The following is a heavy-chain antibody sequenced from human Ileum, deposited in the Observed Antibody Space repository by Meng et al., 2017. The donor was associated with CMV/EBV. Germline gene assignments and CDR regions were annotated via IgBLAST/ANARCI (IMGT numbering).Heavy chain of an antibody. CDR3: ARDQTPGLYCTNGVCYNLGRYGMDV. CDR1: GYTFTAYN. Sequence: ASVKVSCKTSGYTFTAYNIYWVRQAPGQGLEWMGWINPNSGGTNYAQKFQGRVTMTRDTSISTAYMELSRLRSDDTAVYYCARDQTPGLYCTNGVCYNLGRYGMDVWGQGTTVTVSS. V-gene: IGHV1-2*02. J-gene: IGHJ6*02. D-gene: IGHD2-8*01. CDR2: INPNSGGT.